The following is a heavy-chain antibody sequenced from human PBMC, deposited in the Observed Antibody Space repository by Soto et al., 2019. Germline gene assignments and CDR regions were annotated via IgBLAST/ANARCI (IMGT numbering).Heavy chain of an antibody. J-gene: IGHJ4*02. D-gene: IGHD3-9*01. Sequence: GGSLRLSCAASGFTFSSYDMHWVRQATGKGLEWVSAIGTAGDAYYPGSVKGRFTISRENAKNTLYLQMNSLRVEDTAIYICAHLAGLAHTDDFWGQGTPVTVS. V-gene: IGHV3-13*01. CDR3: AHLAGLAHTDDF. CDR2: IGTAGDA. CDR1: GFTFSSYD.